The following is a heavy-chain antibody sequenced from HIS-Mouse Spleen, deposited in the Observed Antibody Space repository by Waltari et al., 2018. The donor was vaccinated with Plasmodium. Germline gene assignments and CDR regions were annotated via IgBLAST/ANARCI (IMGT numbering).Heavy chain of an antibody. CDR3: ARGYCSGGSCYSAFDI. J-gene: IGHJ3*02. CDR2: IYSGGST. V-gene: IGHV3-66*01. D-gene: IGHD2-15*01. CDR1: GFTVSSNS. Sequence: EVQLVESGGGLVQPGGSLRLSCAASGFTVSSNSMSWVRQAPGKGLEWVSVIYSGGSTYYADSVKGRFTISRDNSKNTLYLQMNSLRAEDTAVYYCARGYCSGGSCYSAFDIWGQGTMVTVSS.